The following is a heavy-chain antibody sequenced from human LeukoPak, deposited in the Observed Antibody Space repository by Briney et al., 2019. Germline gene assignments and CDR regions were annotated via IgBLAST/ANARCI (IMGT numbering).Heavy chain of an antibody. J-gene: IGHJ4*01. CDR2: INGDGRRT. Sequence: GGSLTLSCPASGFTLSRSWMNWVRQAPGKGLVWVPRINGDGRRTSYPDSVKGRFTISRDNSKNTLYLEMNTLRAEDTAVFYCVRDLWDKGWWGHGTLVTVSS. CDR3: VRDLWDKGW. CDR1: GFTLSRSW. V-gene: IGHV3-74*01. D-gene: IGHD2/OR15-2a*01.